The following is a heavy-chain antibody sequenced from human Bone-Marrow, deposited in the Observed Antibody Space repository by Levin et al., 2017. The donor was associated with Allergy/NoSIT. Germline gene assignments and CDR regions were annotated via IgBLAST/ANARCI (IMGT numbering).Heavy chain of an antibody. V-gene: IGHV1-18*01. J-gene: IGHJ4*02. CDR1: GYTSSDYG. D-gene: IGHD6-13*01. CDR2: ISVHDGNR. CDR3: AGDYRSAWSWFPY. Sequence: GASVKVSCKASGYTSSDYGINWVRQAPGQGLEWMGWISVHDGNRNYAQNLQGRVTMTTDTFTSTAYMELRSLTSDDTAVYYCAGDYRSAWSWFPYWGQGTLVTVSS.